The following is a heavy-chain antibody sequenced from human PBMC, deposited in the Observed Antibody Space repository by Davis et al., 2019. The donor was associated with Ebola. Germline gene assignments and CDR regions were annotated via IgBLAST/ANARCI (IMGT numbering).Heavy chain of an antibody. CDR1: GFTFTSSA. V-gene: IGHV1-58*02. CDR3: ARVTYYYDSSGYYLFDY. CDR2: IVVGSGNT. D-gene: IGHD3-22*01. Sequence: AASVKVSCKASGFTFTSSAMQWVRQARGQRLEWIGWIVVGSGNTNYAQKFQERVTITRDMSTSTAYMELSSLRSEDTAVYYCARVTYYYDSSGYYLFDYWGQGTLVTVS. J-gene: IGHJ4*02.